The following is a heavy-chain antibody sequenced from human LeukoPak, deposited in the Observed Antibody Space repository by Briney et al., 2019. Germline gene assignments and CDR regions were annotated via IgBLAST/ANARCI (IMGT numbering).Heavy chain of an antibody. V-gene: IGHV3-23*01. Sequence: GGSLRLSCAASGFTFTNYVMSWVRQAPGKGLEWVSSISGIGDNTYYADSVKGRFTISRDNSKNTLYLQMNSLRAEDTAVYYCARAGSHRNSGYDYWGQGTLVTVSS. J-gene: IGHJ4*02. CDR1: GFTFTNYV. CDR2: ISGIGDNT. CDR3: ARAGSHRNSGYDY. D-gene: IGHD5-12*01.